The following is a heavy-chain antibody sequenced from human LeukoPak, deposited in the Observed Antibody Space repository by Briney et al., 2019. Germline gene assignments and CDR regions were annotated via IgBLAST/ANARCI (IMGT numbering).Heavy chain of an antibody. J-gene: IGHJ4*02. V-gene: IGHV1-2*02. CDR2: INPNSGGT. Sequence: VASVKVSCKASGYTFTGYYMHWVRQAPGQGLEWMGWINPNSGGTNYAQKFQGRVTMTRDTSISTAYMELSRLRSDDTAVYYCARDLGLLYGYSGYDSDYWGQGTLVTVSS. D-gene: IGHD5-12*01. CDR3: ARDLGLLYGYSGYDSDY. CDR1: GYTFTGYY.